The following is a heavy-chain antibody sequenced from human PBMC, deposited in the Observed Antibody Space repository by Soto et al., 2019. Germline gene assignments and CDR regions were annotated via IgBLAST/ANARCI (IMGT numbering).Heavy chain of an antibody. CDR1: GFTFSSYE. CDR2: IGSSGSTI. Sequence: EVQLVESGGGLVQPGGSLRLSCAASGFTFSSYEMNWVRQAPGKGLEWVSYIGSSGSTIYYADSVKGRFTISRDNAKNSLYLQMNSLRAEDTAVYYCARGLYYYDSSGKLGWGQGTLVTVSS. CDR3: ARGLYYYDSSGKLG. D-gene: IGHD3-22*01. V-gene: IGHV3-48*03. J-gene: IGHJ4*02.